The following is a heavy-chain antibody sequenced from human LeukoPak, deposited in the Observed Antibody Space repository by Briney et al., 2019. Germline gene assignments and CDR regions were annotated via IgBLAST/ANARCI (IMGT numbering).Heavy chain of an antibody. CDR3: ATLYGDSLDY. J-gene: IGHJ4*02. CDR1: GGSISSSSYY. Sequence: SETLSLTCTVSGGSISSSSYYWGWIRQPPGKGLEWIGSIYYSGSTYYNPSPKSRVTISVDTSKNQFSLKLSSVTAADTAVYYCATLYGDSLDYWGQGTLVTVSS. V-gene: IGHV4-39*01. D-gene: IGHD4-17*01. CDR2: IYYSGST.